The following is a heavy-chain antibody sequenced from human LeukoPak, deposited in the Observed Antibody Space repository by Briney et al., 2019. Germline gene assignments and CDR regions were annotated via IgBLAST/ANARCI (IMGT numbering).Heavy chain of an antibody. J-gene: IGHJ5*02. D-gene: IGHD3-22*01. Sequence: GGSLRLSCAASGFTFSSYAMSWVRQAPGKGLEWVSAISGSGGSTYYADSVKGRFTISRDNSKNTLYLQMNSLRAEDTAVYHCAKGYYDSSGYYYPEGWFDPWGQGTLVTVSS. CDR2: ISGSGGST. V-gene: IGHV3-23*01. CDR3: AKGYYDSSGYYYPEGWFDP. CDR1: GFTFSSYA.